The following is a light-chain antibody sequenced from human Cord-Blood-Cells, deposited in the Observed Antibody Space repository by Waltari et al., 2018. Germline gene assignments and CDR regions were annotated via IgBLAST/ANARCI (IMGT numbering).Light chain of an antibody. CDR2: GGTGGNVG. V-gene: IGLV9-49*01. J-gene: IGLJ3*02. CDR1: SGYRTYK. Sequence: QPVLTQRPSASASLGASVTLTCTLSSGYRTYKVDWYPQRPAKGPRFVMRGGTGGNVGSKGDGIPYRFSVLGSGMNRYLTIKNIQEEDESDYHCGADHGSGSNFVWVFGGGTKLTVL. CDR3: GADHGSGSNFVWV.